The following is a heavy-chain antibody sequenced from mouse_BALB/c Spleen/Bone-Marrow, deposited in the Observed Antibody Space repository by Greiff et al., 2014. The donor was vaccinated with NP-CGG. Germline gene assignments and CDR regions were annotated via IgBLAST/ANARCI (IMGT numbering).Heavy chain of an antibody. CDR2: IDPSDSET. CDR3: KGCGSSPAWFAY. J-gene: IGHJ3*01. V-gene: IGHV1S74*01. Sequence: QVQLQQSGPQLVRPGASVKISCKASGYSFTSYWMHWVNQRPGQGLEWIGMIDPSDSETRLNQMFKDKATLTVDKSSSTAYMQLSSPTSEYSGVYYGKGCGSSPAWFAYWGQGALVTVSA. D-gene: IGHD2-1*01. CDR1: GYSFTSYW.